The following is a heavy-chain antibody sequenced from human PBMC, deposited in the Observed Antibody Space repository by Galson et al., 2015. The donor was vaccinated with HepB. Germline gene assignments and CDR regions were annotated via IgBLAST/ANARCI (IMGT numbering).Heavy chain of an antibody. Sequence: SLRLSCAASGFTFSSYGMHWVRQVPGKGLEWVAVIWYDGSNKYYADSVKGRFTISRDNSKNTLYLQMNSLRAEDTAVYYCARVGDGGYDVGDYWGQGRLVIVSS. CDR3: ARVGDGGYDVGDY. CDR1: GFTFSSYG. D-gene: IGHD5-12*01. CDR2: IWYDGSNK. J-gene: IGHJ4*02. V-gene: IGHV3-33*01.